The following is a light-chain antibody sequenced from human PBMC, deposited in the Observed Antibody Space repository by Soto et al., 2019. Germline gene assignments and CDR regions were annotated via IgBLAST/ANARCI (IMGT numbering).Light chain of an antibody. Sequence: QSALTQPPSASGSPGQSVTISCTGTSNDIGAYDFVSWYQQHPGKAPKLIISEVTKRPSGVPDRFSGSKSGNTASLTVSGLQAEDEADYYCSSKGDGDISHFVFGTGTKVTVL. CDR3: SSKGDGDISHFV. V-gene: IGLV2-8*01. CDR1: SNDIGAYDF. CDR2: EVT. J-gene: IGLJ1*01.